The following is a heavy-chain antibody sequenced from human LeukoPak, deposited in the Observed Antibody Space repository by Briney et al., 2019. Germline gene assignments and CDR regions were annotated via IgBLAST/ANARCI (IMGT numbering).Heavy chain of an antibody. V-gene: IGHV1-8*01. Sequence: GASVKVSCKASGYTFTSYDTNWVRQATGQGLEWMGWMNPNSGNTGYAQKFQGRVTMTRNTSISTAYMELSSLRSEDTAVYYCARGGPMDDSSGYYFHAFDIWGQGTMVTVSS. D-gene: IGHD3-22*01. CDR3: ARGGPMDDSSGYYFHAFDI. J-gene: IGHJ3*02. CDR1: GYTFTSYD. CDR2: MNPNSGNT.